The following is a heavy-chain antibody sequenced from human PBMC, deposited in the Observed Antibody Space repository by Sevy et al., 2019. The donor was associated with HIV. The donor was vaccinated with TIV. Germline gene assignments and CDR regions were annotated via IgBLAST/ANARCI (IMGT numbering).Heavy chain of an antibody. CDR3: AKDPRYSYGYF. J-gene: IGHJ4*02. Sequence: GGSLRLSCTASGFTFSSYAMSWVRQAPGKGLEWVSAISGSGGSTYYADSVKGRFTISRDNSKNTLYLQMNSLRAEDTAVYYCAKDPRYSYGYFWGQGTLVTVSS. V-gene: IGHV3-23*01. D-gene: IGHD5-18*01. CDR1: GFTFSSYA. CDR2: ISGSGGST.